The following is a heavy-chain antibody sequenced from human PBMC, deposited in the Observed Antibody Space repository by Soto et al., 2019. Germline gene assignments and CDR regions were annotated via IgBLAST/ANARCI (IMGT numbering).Heavy chain of an antibody. CDR2: ISGSGGTI. Sequence: QVQLVESGGGLVKPGGSLRLSCAASGFTFSDYYMSWIRQAPGKGLEWVSYISGSGGTIYYADSVKGRFTISRDNAKTSLYREMNSLRAEDTAVYYCARGYTNYYGSGTYYRPYWGQGTLVTVSS. V-gene: IGHV3-11*01. CDR1: GFTFSDYY. D-gene: IGHD3-10*01. J-gene: IGHJ4*02. CDR3: ARGYTNYYGSGTYYRPY.